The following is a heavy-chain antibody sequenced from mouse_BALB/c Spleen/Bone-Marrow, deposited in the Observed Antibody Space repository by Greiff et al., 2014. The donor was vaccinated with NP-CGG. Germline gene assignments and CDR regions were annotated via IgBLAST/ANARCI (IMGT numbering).Heavy chain of an antibody. CDR1: GFSLTSYG. V-gene: IGHV2-9*02. D-gene: IGHD1-2*01. CDR3: ARYYYGFLDY. CDR2: IWAGGST. J-gene: IGHJ2*01. Sequence: LQESGPGLVAPSQNLSITCTVSGFSLTSYGVHWVRQPPGKGLEWLGVIWAGGSTNYNSTLMSRLSISKDNSKSQVFLKMNSLQTDDTAMYYCARYYYGFLDYWGQGTTLTVSS.